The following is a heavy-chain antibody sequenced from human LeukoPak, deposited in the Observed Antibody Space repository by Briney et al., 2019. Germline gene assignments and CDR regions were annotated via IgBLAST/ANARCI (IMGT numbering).Heavy chain of an antibody. CDR1: GFMFNSYG. D-gene: IGHD6-6*01. Sequence: GGSLRLSCAASGFMFNSYGMSWVRQAPGRGLEWVSTISDTDGNTYSADSVKGRFTISRDYSKNTLYLQMNSLRAEDTAVYYCAKDRARYSSSSAVFDYWGQGTLVTVSS. CDR2: ISDTDGNT. J-gene: IGHJ4*02. CDR3: AKDRARYSSSSAVFDY. V-gene: IGHV3-23*01.